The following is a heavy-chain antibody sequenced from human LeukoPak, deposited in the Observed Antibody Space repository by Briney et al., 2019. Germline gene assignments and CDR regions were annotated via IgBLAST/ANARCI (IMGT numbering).Heavy chain of an antibody. Sequence: GGSLRLSCAASGFTFSSYWMSWVRQAPGKGLEWVANIKQDGSEKYYVDSVKGRFTISRDNAKNSLYLQMNSLRAEDTAVYYCARDLIIAARVGGNFDYWGQGTLVTVSS. J-gene: IGHJ4*02. V-gene: IGHV3-7*01. CDR3: ARDLIIAARVGGNFDY. CDR1: GFTFSSYW. D-gene: IGHD6-6*01. CDR2: IKQDGSEK.